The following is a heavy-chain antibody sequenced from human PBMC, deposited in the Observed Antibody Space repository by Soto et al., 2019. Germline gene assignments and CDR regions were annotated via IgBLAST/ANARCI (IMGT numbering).Heavy chain of an antibody. Sequence: QFQLVQSGSEVKKPGSSVKVSCKASGGTFSSSAISWVRQAPGQGLEWMGGIIPIFGTANYAQKFQGRVTITADESTSTAYMELSSLRSEDTAVYYCARVVGAARADFFDYWGQGTLVTVSS. D-gene: IGHD2-15*01. CDR2: IIPIFGTA. CDR1: GGTFSSSA. J-gene: IGHJ4*02. CDR3: ARVVGAARADFFDY. V-gene: IGHV1-69*12.